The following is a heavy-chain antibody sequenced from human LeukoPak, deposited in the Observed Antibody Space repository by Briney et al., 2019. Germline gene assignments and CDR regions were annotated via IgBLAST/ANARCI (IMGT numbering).Heavy chain of an antibody. Sequence: GGSLRLSCAASGYTFDDHGMHWVRQAPGKGLEWVSGISWSSGIIGYADSVKGRFTISRDNAKNSLYLQMDSLRAEDTALYYCAKDTGRPTDAITMEDNAFDIWGQGTMVTVSS. J-gene: IGHJ3*02. CDR2: ISWSSGII. D-gene: IGHD3-3*01. V-gene: IGHV3-9*01. CDR1: GYTFDDHG. CDR3: AKDTGRPTDAITMEDNAFDI.